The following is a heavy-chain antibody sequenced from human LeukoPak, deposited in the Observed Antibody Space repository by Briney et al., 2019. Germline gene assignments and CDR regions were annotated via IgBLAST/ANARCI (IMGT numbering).Heavy chain of an antibody. CDR3: ASLRGYSYGTFGAFDY. J-gene: IGHJ4*02. CDR2: INPNSGGT. V-gene: IGHV1-2*02. D-gene: IGHD5-18*01. CDR1: GYTFTGYY. Sequence: ASVKVSCKASGYTFTGYYMHWVRQAPGQGLEWMGWINPNSGGTNYAQKFQGRVTMTRDTSISTAYMELSRLRSDDTAVYYCASLRGYSYGTFGAFDYWGQGTLVTVSS.